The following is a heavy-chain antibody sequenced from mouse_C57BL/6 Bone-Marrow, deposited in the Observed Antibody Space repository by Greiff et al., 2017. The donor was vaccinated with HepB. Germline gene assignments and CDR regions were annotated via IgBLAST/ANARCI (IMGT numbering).Heavy chain of an antibody. CDR3: ARGGTLRGGYFDV. J-gene: IGHJ1*03. CDR1: GYTFTNYW. V-gene: IGHV1-63*01. Sequence: QVQLKESGAELVRPGTSVKMSCKASGYTFTNYWIGWAKQRPGHGLEWIGDIYPGGGYTNYNEKFKGKATLTADKSSSTAYMQFSSLTSEDSAIYYCARGGTLRGGYFDVWGTGTTVTVSS. D-gene: IGHD1-1*01. CDR2: IYPGGGYT.